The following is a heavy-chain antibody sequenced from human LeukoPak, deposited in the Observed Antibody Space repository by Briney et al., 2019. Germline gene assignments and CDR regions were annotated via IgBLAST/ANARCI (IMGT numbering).Heavy chain of an antibody. D-gene: IGHD3-22*01. CDR1: GGSFSGYY. CDR3: ARGLYDSSSFDI. V-gene: IGHV4-34*01. Sequence: SETLSLTCTVYGGSFSGYYWSWIRQPPGKGLEWIGEINHSGSTNYNPSLKSRVTISVDTSKNQFSLKLSSVTAADTAVYYCARGLYDSSSFDIWGQGTMVTVSS. CDR2: INHSGST. J-gene: IGHJ3*02.